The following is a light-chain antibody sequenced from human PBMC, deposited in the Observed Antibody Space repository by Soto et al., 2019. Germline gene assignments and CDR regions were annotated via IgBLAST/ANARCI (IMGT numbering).Light chain of an antibody. CDR2: GAS. CDR3: QLYGYSPLYT. J-gene: IGKJ2*01. Sequence: EIVLTQSPGTLSLSPGDRATISCRATQSVDSNYLAWYQQRLGQAPRLLLYGASNRATGIPDRFGGSGSGTDFTLTISRLEPEDFSVYYCQLYGYSPLYTFGQGTKLEIK. CDR1: QSVDSNY. V-gene: IGKV3-20*01.